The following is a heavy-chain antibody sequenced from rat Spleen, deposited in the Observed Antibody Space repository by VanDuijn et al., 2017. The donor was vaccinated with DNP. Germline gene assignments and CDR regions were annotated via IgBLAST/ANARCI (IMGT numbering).Heavy chain of an antibody. CDR3: ARTRQLYGLYAMDA. J-gene: IGHJ4*01. V-gene: IGHV3-3*01. D-gene: IGHD1-2*01. CDR2: INSAGST. Sequence: EVQLQESGPGLVQPSQSLSLTCSVTGYSITSSYRWNWIRKFPGNKLEWMGYINSAGSTNYNPSLKSRISITRDTSKNQFFLQVNSVATEDTATYYCARTRQLYGLYAMDAWGQGTSVTVSS. CDR1: GYSITSSYR.